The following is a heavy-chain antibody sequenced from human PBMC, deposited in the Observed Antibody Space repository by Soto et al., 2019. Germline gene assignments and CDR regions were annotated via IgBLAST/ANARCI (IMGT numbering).Heavy chain of an antibody. CDR1: GFTFSSYA. V-gene: IGHV3-30-3*01. Sequence: PGGSLRLSCAASGFTFSSYAMHWVRQAPGKGLEWVAVISYDGSNKYYADSVKGRFTISRDNSKNTLYLQMNSLRAEDTAVYYCARARTYDFWSGYYSPLDYWGQGTLVTVSS. CDR3: ARARTYDFWSGYYSPLDY. D-gene: IGHD3-3*01. J-gene: IGHJ4*02. CDR2: ISYDGSNK.